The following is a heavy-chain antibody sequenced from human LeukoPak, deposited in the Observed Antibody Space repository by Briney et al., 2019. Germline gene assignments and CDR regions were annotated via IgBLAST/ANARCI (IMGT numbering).Heavy chain of an antibody. J-gene: IGHJ6*02. V-gene: IGHV1-2*02. CDR3: AAPTYDSSGYGFYGMDV. D-gene: IGHD3-22*01. Sequence: ASVKVSCKASGYTFTTYYIHWVRQAPGQGLEWMGYINPNSGGTNYAQKFQGRVTMTRDTSISTAYMELSRLTSDDTAVYYCAAPTYDSSGYGFYGMDVWGQGTTVTVSS. CDR2: INPNSGGT. CDR1: GYTFTTYY.